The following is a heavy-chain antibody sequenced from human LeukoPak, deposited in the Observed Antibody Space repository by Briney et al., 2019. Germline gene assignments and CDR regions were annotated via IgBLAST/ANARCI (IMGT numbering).Heavy chain of an antibody. V-gene: IGHV3-53*01. Sequence: PGGSLRLSCAASGFTFSSYTMNWVRQAPGKGLEWVSVIYSGGSTYYADSVKGRFTISRDNSKNTLYLQMNSLRAEDTAVYYCAGDVYDSSGYYSGYWGQGTLVTVSS. CDR3: AGDVYDSSGYYSGY. D-gene: IGHD3-22*01. J-gene: IGHJ4*02. CDR2: IYSGGST. CDR1: GFTFSSYT.